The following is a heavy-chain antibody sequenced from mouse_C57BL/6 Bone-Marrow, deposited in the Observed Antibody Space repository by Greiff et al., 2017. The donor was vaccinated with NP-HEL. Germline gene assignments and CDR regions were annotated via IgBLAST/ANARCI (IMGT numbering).Heavy chain of an antibody. J-gene: IGHJ4*01. D-gene: IGHD2-4*01. V-gene: IGHV7-3*01. CDR2: IRNKANGYTT. Sequence: EVKLMESGGGLVQPGGSLSLSCAASGFTFTDYYMSWVRQPPGKALEWLAFIRNKANGYTTEYSASVKGRFTISRDNSQSILYLQMNALRAEDSATYYCARSIYYDYADDPFYAMDYWGQGTSVTVSA. CDR1: GFTFTDYY. CDR3: ARSIYYDYADDPFYAMDY.